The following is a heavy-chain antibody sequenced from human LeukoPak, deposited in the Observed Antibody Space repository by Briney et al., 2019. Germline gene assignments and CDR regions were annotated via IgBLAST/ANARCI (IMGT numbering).Heavy chain of an antibody. J-gene: IGHJ4*02. CDR2: ISSSGSTI. CDR1: GFTFSDYY. V-gene: IGHV3-11*01. CDR3: ARENQWFGELLYYFDY. Sequence: GGSLRLSCAASGFTFSDYYMSWIRQAPGKGLEWVSYISSSGSTIYYADSVKGRFTISRDNAKNSLYLQMNSLRAEDTAVYYCARENQWFGELLYYFDYWGQGTLVTVSS. D-gene: IGHD3-10*01.